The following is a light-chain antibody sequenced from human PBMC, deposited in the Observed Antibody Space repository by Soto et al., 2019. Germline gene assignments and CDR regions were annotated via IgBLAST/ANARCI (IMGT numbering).Light chain of an antibody. CDR3: QQYNSYSVT. CDR1: QSISIW. Sequence: DIQMTQSPSTLSASVGDRVTITCRASQSISIWLAWYQQKPGKAPKLLIYKASSLESGVPSRFSGSGSWTEFTLTISSLQPDDFATYYCQQYNSYSVTFGQGTKVDIK. CDR2: KAS. J-gene: IGKJ1*01. V-gene: IGKV1-5*03.